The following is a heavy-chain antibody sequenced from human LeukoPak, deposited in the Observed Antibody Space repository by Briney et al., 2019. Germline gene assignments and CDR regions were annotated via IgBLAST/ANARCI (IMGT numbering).Heavy chain of an antibody. J-gene: IGHJ4*02. CDR1: LFTLSSYA. D-gene: IGHD6-19*01. CDR3: AKKGSGTGWYTDY. Sequence: GGPLRLSCAAFLFTLSSYAMSWVRPAPGRGVEGVSSISVSGGSTNYAASVKGRFTISRDKSKNRLSLQLNCLRAGDTAIYYCAKKGSGTGWYTDYWGQGTLVTVSS. V-gene: IGHV3-23*01. CDR2: ISVSGGST.